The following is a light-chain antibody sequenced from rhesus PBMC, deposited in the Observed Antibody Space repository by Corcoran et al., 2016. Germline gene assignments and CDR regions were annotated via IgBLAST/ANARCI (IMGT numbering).Light chain of an antibody. CDR3: LQYSSSPGT. Sequence: DIQMTQSPSSLSASVGDTVTITCRASQSISSWLDWYQQKPGKAPKLLIYKASSLQSGVPSRFRGSVSGTYFTLTISSLQPEDFATYYCLQYSSSPGTFGQGTKVEIK. J-gene: IGKJ1*01. CDR1: QSISSW. V-gene: IGKV1-22*01. CDR2: KAS.